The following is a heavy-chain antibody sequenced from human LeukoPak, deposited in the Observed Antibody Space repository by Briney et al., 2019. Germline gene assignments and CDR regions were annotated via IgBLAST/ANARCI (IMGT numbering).Heavy chain of an antibody. J-gene: IGHJ6*02. D-gene: IGHD3-10*01. CDR3: ARAPISLWFGELSYYGMDV. CDR1: GYTFTSYG. Sequence: GASVKVSCKASGYTFTSYGISWVRQAPGQGLEWMGWISAYNGNTNYAQKLQGRVTMTTDTSTSTAYMELRSLRSDDTAVYYCARAPISLWFGELSYYGMDVWGQGTTVTVSS. V-gene: IGHV1-18*01. CDR2: ISAYNGNT.